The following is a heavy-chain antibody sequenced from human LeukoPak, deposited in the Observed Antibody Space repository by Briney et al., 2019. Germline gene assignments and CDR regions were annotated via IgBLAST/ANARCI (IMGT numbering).Heavy chain of an antibody. D-gene: IGHD2-15*01. V-gene: IGHV1-69*02. CDR2: IIPILGIA. J-gene: IGHJ4*02. CDR3: ARASHCSGGSCYSGY. Sequence: SVKVSCKASGYTFTGYYMHWVRQAPGQGLEWMGRIIPILGIANYAQKFQGRVTITADKSTSTAYMELSSLRSEDTAVYYCARASHCSGGSCYSGYWGQGTLVTVSS. CDR1: GYTFTGYY.